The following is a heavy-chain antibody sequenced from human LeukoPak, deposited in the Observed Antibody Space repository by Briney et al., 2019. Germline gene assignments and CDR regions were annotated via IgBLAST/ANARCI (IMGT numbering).Heavy chain of an antibody. CDR1: GYTFTGYY. CDR3: AKTWFGELPLYFDY. Sequence: GASVKVSCKASGYTFTGYYMHWVRQAPGQGLEWMGWINPNSGGTNYAQKFQGWVTMTRDTSISTAYMELSRLRSDDTAVYYCAKTWFGELPLYFDYWGQGTLVTVSS. J-gene: IGHJ4*02. V-gene: IGHV1-2*04. CDR2: INPNSGGT. D-gene: IGHD3-10*01.